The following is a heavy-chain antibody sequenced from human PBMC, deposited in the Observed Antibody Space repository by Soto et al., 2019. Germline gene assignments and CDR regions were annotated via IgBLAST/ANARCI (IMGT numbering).Heavy chain of an antibody. CDR3: ASGNRESFAIDY. J-gene: IGHJ4*02. CDR2: IYYSGTT. V-gene: IGHV4-4*01. CDR1: GDSISTRNW. Sequence: QVQLPESGPGLVKPSGTLSFTCAVSGDSISTRNWWSWVRQSPGKGLEWIGEIYYSGTTNYNPSLKSRVTISIDKSRERVALKLSSVTAADTAMYCCASGNRESFAIDYWGRGTLVTVSS. D-gene: IGHD1-26*01.